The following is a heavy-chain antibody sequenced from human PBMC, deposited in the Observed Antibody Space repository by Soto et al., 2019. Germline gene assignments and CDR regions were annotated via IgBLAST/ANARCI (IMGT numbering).Heavy chain of an antibody. CDR3: AKVGGSSSWYQMAFDI. Sequence: PGGSLRLSCAASGFTFSSYAMSWVRQAPGKGLEWVSAISGSGGSTYYADSVKGRFTISRDNSKNTLYLQMNSLRAEDTAVYYCAKVGGSSSWYQMAFDIWGQGTMVTVS. V-gene: IGHV3-23*01. J-gene: IGHJ3*02. D-gene: IGHD6-13*01. CDR2: ISGSGGST. CDR1: GFTFSSYA.